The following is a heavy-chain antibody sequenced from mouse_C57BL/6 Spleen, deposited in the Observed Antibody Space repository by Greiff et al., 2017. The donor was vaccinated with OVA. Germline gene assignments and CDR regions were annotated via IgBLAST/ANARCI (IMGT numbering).Heavy chain of an antibody. D-gene: IGHD2-2*01. CDR3: ARDGYPYYAMDY. J-gene: IGHJ4*01. CDR2: INYDGSST. Sequence: EVKLMESEGGLVQPGSSMKLSCTASGFTFSDYYMAWVRQVPEKGLEWVANINYDGSSTNYLDSLKSRFTISRDNAKDILYLQMSSLKSEDTATYYCARDGYPYYAMDYWGQGTSVTVSS. CDR1: GFTFSDYY. V-gene: IGHV5-16*01.